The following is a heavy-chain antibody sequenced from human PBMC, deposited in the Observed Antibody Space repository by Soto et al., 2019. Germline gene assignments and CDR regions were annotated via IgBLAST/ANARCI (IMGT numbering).Heavy chain of an antibody. J-gene: IGHJ4*02. D-gene: IGHD6-6*01. V-gene: IGHV3-30*04. Sequence: QVQLVESGGGVVQPGRSLRLSCAVSGFIFKNYALNWVRQAPGKGLEWVASITRDGYNKYYADSVKGRFTISRDNSKNTLSLQMTALRVEDSSVYYCTKSSGGSSSVGMDYWGPGTLVPVSS. CDR3: TKSSGGSSSVGMDY. CDR2: ITRDGYNK. CDR1: GFIFKNYA.